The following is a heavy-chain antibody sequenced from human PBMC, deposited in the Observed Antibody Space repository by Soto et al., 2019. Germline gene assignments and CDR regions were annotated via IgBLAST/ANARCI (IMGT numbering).Heavy chain of an antibody. CDR2: IDPSDSYT. D-gene: IGHD6-6*01. Sequence: PGDSLKLSCKCSGYSFTSYLISWVRQMPGKGLEWMGRIDPSDSYTNYSPSFQGHVTISADKSISTAYLQWSSLKASDTAMYYCASPYSSSSSYYYYYGMDVWGQGTTVNVSS. V-gene: IGHV5-10-1*01. CDR3: ASPYSSSSSYYYYYGMDV. CDR1: GYSFTSYL. J-gene: IGHJ6*02.